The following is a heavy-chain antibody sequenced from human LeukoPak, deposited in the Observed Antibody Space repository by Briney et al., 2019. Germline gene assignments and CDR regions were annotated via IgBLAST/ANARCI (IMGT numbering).Heavy chain of an antibody. CDR3: ARDLEFYGSGSYVN. CDR1: GGSISSYY. J-gene: IGHJ4*02. V-gene: IGHV4-59*01. Sequence: PSETLSLTCTVSGGSISSYYWSWIRQPPGKGLEWIGYIYYSGSTNYTPSLKSRVTISVDTSKNQFSLKLSSVTAADTAVYYCARDLEFYGSGSYVNWGQGTLVTVSS. D-gene: IGHD3-10*01. CDR2: IYYSGST.